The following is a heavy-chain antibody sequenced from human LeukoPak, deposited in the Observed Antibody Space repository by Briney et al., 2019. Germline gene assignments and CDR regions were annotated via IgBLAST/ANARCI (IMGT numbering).Heavy chain of an antibody. CDR2: VFYSGGT. CDR3: ARHMSVTYDAFNL. J-gene: IGHJ3*01. V-gene: IGHV4-59*08. Sequence: SETLSLTCTVSGGSISSYYWSWIRQPPGKGLEWIGYVFYSGGTLYNPSLDSRVTISVDTSKTQFSLELTSVTAADTAVYYCARHMSVTYDAFNLWGRGTMVTVSS. CDR1: GGSISSYY. D-gene: IGHD2-21*02.